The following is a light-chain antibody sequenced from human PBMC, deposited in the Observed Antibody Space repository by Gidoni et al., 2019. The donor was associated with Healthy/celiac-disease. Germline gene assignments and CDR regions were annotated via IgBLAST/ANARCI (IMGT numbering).Light chain of an antibody. CDR1: QDIRNY. CDR2: DAS. V-gene: IGKV1-33*01. J-gene: IGKJ4*01. CDR3: QQYDNLPLT. Sequence: DIQMTQCPSSLSASVGDRVTITCQASQDIRNYLNWYQQKPGKAPNLLTYDASNLETGVPSRFSGSGSGTDFTFPISSLQPEDIATYYCQQYDNLPLTFGGGTKVEIK.